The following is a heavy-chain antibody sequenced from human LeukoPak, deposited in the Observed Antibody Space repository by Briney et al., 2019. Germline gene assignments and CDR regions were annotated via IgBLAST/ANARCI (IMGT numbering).Heavy chain of an antibody. CDR3: ARTYGPYGDY. V-gene: IGHV4-30-4*01. Sequence: SETLSLTCTVSGGSISSGDYYWRWIRQPPGKGLEWIGYIYYSGSTYYNPSLKSRVTISVNTSKKQFSLKLNSVTAADRAVYYCARTYGPYGDYWGQGTLVTVSS. CDR2: IYYSGST. D-gene: IGHD4-17*01. J-gene: IGHJ4*02. CDR1: GGSISSGDYY.